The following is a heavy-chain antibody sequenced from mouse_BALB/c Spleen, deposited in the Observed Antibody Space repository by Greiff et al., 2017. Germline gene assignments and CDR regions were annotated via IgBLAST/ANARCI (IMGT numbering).Heavy chain of an antibody. J-gene: IGHJ1*01. CDR2: ISSGGSYT. V-gene: IGHV5-6*01. CDR3: ARHPYGSSYEWYFDV. CDR1: GFTFSSYG. D-gene: IGHD1-1*01. Sequence: EVKVVESGGDLVKPGGSLKLSCAASGFTFSSYGMSWVRQTPDKRLEWVATISSGGSYTYYPDSVKGRFTISRDNAKNTLYLQMSSLKSEDTAMYYCARHPYGSSYEWYFDVWGAGTTVTVSS.